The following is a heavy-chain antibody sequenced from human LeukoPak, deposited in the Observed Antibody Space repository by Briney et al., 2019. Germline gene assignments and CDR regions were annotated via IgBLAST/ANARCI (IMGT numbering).Heavy chain of an antibody. CDR2: IKSKTDGGTT. V-gene: IGHV3-15*01. D-gene: IGHD2-2*01. CDR1: GFTFSNAW. J-gene: IGHJ4*02. Sequence: GGSLRLSCAASGFTFSNAWMSWVRQAPGKGLEWVGRIKSKTDGGTTDYAAPVKGRFPISRDDSKNTLYLQMNSLKTEDTAVYYCTTDPPTYCSSTSCQAFYWGQGTLVTVSS. CDR3: TTDPPTYCSSTSCQAFY.